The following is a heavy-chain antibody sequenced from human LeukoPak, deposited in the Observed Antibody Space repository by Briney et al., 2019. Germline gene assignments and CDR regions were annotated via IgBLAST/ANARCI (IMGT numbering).Heavy chain of an antibody. Sequence: GGSLRLSCAASGFTFSSYSMNWVRQAPGKGLEWVSSISSSSSYIYYADSVKGRFTISRDNDKNSLYLQMNSLRAEDTAVYYCARETPRRGETRDGYRWGQGTVVTVSS. CDR2: ISSSSSYI. J-gene: IGHJ4*02. V-gene: IGHV3-21*01. D-gene: IGHD5-24*01. CDR3: ARETPRRGETRDGYR. CDR1: GFTFSSYS.